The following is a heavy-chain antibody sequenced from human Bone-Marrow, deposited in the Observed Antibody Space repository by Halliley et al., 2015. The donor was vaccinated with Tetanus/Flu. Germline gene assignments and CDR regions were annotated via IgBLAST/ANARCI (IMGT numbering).Heavy chain of an antibody. V-gene: IGHV4-59*09. CDR3: ARGGFSGYSPYFDN. D-gene: IGHD5-12*01. Sequence: LDWGGNIHDSGNTDTNPSLKSRVTISVDTSKNQFSLNLSSVAAADTAVYYCARGGFSGYSPYFDNWGQGTRVTVSS. CDR2: IHDSGNT. J-gene: IGHJ4*02.